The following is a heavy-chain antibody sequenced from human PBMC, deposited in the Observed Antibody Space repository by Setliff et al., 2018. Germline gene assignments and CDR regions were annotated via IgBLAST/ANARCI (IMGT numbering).Heavy chain of an antibody. CDR1: GFTFGDYG. Sequence: GGSLRLSCTTSGFTFGDYGMSWVRQTPGKGLGWVGFIRSKAYGGATEYAASVKGRFTISRDSAKNTLYLQMNSLRAEDTAVYYCARDPPRGDGCNFDLWGRGTLVTVSS. V-gene: IGHV3-49*04. D-gene: IGHD6-19*01. CDR3: ARDPPRGDGCNFDL. J-gene: IGHJ2*01. CDR2: IRSKAYGGAT.